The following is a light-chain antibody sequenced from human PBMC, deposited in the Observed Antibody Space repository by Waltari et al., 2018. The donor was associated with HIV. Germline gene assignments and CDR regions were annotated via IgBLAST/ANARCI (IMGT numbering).Light chain of an antibody. V-gene: IGKV1-9*01. CDR3: QQSDSYPLT. CDR2: GAS. CDR1: RDVSNF. J-gene: IGKJ5*01. Sequence: DIQLTQSPSFLSASVGDRVSITCRASRDVSNFLAWYQKKPGTAPKLLIYGASTLQSGVPSRFGGSGSGARFTLTINSLQPDDFATYYCQQSDSYPLTFGQGTRL.